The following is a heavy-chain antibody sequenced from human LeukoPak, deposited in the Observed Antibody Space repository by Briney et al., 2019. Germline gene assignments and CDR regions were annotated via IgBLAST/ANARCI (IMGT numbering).Heavy chain of an antibody. CDR2: INAYNGNT. D-gene: IGHD2-15*01. CDR3: ARVHQDIVVVVAPFDY. CDR1: GYTFTNLC. J-gene: IGHJ4*02. V-gene: IGHV1-18*01. Sequence: ASVKVSCKASGYTFTNLCISWVRQAPGQGLEWMGWINAYNGNTNYAQKLQGRVTMTEDTSTNTAYMELRSLRSDDTAVYYCARVHQDIVVVVAPFDYWGQGTLVTVSS.